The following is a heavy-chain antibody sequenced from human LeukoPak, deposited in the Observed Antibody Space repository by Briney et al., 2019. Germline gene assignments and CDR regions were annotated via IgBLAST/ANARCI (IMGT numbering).Heavy chain of an antibody. Sequence: GGSLRLSCAASGLTFSSYEMNWVRQAPGKGLEWVSYISSSGSTIYYADSVKGRFTISRDDSENTLYLQMNSLRAEDTAVYYCAKVMVRGVTPHAFDYWGQGTLVTVSS. CDR2: ISSSGSTI. V-gene: IGHV3-48*03. CDR1: GLTFSSYE. D-gene: IGHD3-10*01. J-gene: IGHJ4*02. CDR3: AKVMVRGVTPHAFDY.